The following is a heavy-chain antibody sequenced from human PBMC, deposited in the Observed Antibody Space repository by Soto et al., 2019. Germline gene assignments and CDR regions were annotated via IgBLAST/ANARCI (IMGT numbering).Heavy chain of an antibody. CDR3: ARGNHRWLQLWYFDL. Sequence: QVQLVQSGAEVKKPGSSVKVSCKASGGTFSNYPVSWVRQAPGQGLEWMGGIIPIFGTVNYAQKXQXXXTXXADESPSTAYMELSSLRSEDTAVYYCARGNHRWLQLWYFDLWGRGTLVTVSS. D-gene: IGHD5-12*01. V-gene: IGHV1-69*12. CDR2: IIPIFGTV. CDR1: GGTFSNYP. J-gene: IGHJ2*01.